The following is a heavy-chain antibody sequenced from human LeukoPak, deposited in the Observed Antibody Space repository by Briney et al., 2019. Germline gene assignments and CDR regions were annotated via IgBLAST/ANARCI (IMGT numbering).Heavy chain of an antibody. CDR1: GFTVSSNY. D-gene: IGHD3-22*01. CDR3: ARDHYDSSGSDY. V-gene: IGHV3-53*01. CDR2: IYSGGST. Sequence: RGGSLRLSCAASGFTVSSNYMSWVRQAPGKGLEWVSVIYSGGSTYYADSVKGRFTISRDNSKNTLYLQMNSLRAEDTAVYYCARDHYDSSGSDYWGQGTLVTVSS. J-gene: IGHJ4*02.